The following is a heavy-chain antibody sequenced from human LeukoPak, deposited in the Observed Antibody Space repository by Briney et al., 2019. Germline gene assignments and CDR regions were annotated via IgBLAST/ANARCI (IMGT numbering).Heavy chain of an antibody. J-gene: IGHJ4*02. V-gene: IGHV3-23*01. CDR2: ISGSGGST. CDR1: VLTFSKYG. Sequence: GGSLRLSCAASVLTFSKYGMTWVRQAPGKGLEWVSAISGSGGSTYYADSVKGRFTISRDNSKNTLYLQMNSLRAEDTAVYYCAKQLQMVRGVPYWGQGTLVTVSS. D-gene: IGHD3-10*01. CDR3: AKQLQMVRGVPY.